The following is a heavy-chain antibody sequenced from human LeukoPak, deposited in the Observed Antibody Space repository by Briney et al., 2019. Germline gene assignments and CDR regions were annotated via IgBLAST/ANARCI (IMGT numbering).Heavy chain of an antibody. V-gene: IGHV3-7*03. D-gene: IGHD6-19*01. CDR1: GFTFSSYW. CDR2: IKQDGSEK. Sequence: GGSLRLSCAASGFTFSSYWMSWVRQAPGKGLEWVANIKQDGSEKYYVDSVKGRFTISRDNAKNSLYLQMNSLRAEDTAVYNCARDPGYSSGWVKGYFDYWGQGTLVTVSS. J-gene: IGHJ4*02. CDR3: ARDPGYSSGWVKGYFDY.